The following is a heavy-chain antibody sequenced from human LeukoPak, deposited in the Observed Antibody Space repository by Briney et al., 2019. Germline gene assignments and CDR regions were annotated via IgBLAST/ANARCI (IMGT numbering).Heavy chain of an antibody. V-gene: IGHV4-59*08. J-gene: IGHJ5*02. CDR3: ARTTTVVPGLMWFDP. CDR1: GAAISSYY. Sequence: SSETLSLTCTVSGAAISSYYWNWIRQPPGKGLEWIGYIYYSGNTNYNPSLKGRVTMSLDTSKNRFSLRLRSVTAADTAVYYCARTTTVVPGLMWFDPWGQGTLVTVSS. CDR2: IYYSGNT. D-gene: IGHD4-23*01.